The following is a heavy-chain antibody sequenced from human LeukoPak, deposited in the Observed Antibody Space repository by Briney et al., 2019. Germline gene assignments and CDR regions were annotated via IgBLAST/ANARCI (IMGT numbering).Heavy chain of an antibody. CDR3: ARAPTPIIAVAGSFDY. CDR2: TYYRSKWYN. CDR1: GDSVSNNSAA. J-gene: IGHJ4*02. V-gene: IGHV6-1*01. Sequence: SQTLSLTCAISGDSVSNNSAAWNWIRQSPSRRLEWLGRTYYRSKWYNDYAVSVKSRITINPDTSKNQFSLQVNSVTPEDTAVYYCARAPTPIIAVAGSFDYWGQGTLVTVSS. D-gene: IGHD6-19*01.